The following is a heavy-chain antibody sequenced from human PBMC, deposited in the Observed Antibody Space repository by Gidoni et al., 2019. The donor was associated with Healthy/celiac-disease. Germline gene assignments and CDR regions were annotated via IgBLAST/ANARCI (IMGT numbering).Heavy chain of an antibody. J-gene: IGHJ5*02. V-gene: IGHV1-2*02. D-gene: IGHD2-21*02. CDR1: GSTFTGYY. Sequence: QVQLVQSGAEVKKPGASVKVSCKASGSTFTGYYMHWVRQAPGQGLEWMGWINPNSGGTNYAQKFQGRVTMTRDTSISTAYMELSRLRSDDTAVYYCARAYCGGDCYLNWFDPWGQGTLVTVSS. CDR2: INPNSGGT. CDR3: ARAYCGGDCYLNWFDP.